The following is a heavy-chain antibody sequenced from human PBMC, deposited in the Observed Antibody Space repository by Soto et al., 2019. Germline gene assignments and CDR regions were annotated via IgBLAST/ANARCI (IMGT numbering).Heavy chain of an antibody. CDR3: ARVPSPFDYYYAMDV. CDR1: GASISSGNKY. Sequence: SSETLSLTCTVSGASISSGNKYWSWIPQPPGKGLEWIGYIFSSGTTYYNPSLQSRLTISLDASQNQFSLKLNSLTDSDTAVYFCARVPSPFDYYYAMDVWGQGTTVTVSS. J-gene: IGHJ6*02. CDR2: IFSSGTT. V-gene: IGHV4-30-4*01. D-gene: IGHD3-16*01.